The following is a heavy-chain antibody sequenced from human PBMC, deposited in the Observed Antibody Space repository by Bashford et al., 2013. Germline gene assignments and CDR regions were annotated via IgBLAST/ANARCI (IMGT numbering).Heavy chain of an antibody. Sequence: SETLSLTCTVSGGSISSSSYYWGWIRQPPGKGLEWIGSIYYSGSTYYNPSLKSRVTISVDTSKNQFSLKLNSVTAADTAVYYCARFYDKAAILVVVVGAKGEYYQYYGMVRLGPKGPRYTVS. D-gene: IGHD2-15*01. CDR1: GGSISSSSYY. V-gene: IGHV4-39*07. CDR3: ARFYDKAAILVVVVGAKGEYYQYYGMVR. J-gene: IGHJ6*02. CDR2: IYYSGST.